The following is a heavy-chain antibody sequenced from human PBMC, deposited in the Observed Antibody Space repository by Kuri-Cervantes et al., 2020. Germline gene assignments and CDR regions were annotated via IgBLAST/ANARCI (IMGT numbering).Heavy chain of an antibody. CDR3: AREGTGYYGDYYFDY. CDR1: GFTVSSNY. CDR2: IYSGGST. J-gene: IGHJ4*02. Sequence: ESLKISCAASGFTVSSNYMSWVRQAPGKGLEWVSVIYSGGSTYYADSVKGRFTISRDNSKNTLYLQMNSLRAEDTAVYYCAREGTGYYGDYYFDYWGQGTLVTVSS. V-gene: IGHV3-53*01. D-gene: IGHD4-17*01.